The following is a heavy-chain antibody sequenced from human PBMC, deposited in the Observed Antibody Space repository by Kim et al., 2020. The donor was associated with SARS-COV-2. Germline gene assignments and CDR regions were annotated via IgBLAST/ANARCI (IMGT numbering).Heavy chain of an antibody. V-gene: IGHV3-48*04. Sequence: GGSLRLSCAASGFTFSGSPLHWVRQASGKGLEWVSYISSSGSTIYYADSVKGRFTISRDNAKNSLYLQMNSLRAEDTAVYYCARDQYCSGGSCFSYYYYYYGMDVWGQGTTVTVSS. CDR3: ARDQYCSGGSCFSYYYYYYGMDV. D-gene: IGHD2-15*01. CDR2: ISSSGSTI. J-gene: IGHJ6*02. CDR1: GFTFSGSP.